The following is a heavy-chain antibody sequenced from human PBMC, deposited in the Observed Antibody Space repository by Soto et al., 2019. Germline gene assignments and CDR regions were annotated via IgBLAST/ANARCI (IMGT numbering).Heavy chain of an antibody. V-gene: IGHV1-69*13. D-gene: IGHD2-2*01. CDR3: ARGYCSSTSCPFDY. Sequence: SVKVSCKASGGTCSIYAISCVLQSPGQGLEWMGGIIPIFGTANYAQKFQGRVTITADESTSTAYMELSSLRSEDTAVYYCARGYCSSTSCPFDYWGQGTLVTVSS. CDR1: GGTCSIYA. CDR2: IIPIFGTA. J-gene: IGHJ4*02.